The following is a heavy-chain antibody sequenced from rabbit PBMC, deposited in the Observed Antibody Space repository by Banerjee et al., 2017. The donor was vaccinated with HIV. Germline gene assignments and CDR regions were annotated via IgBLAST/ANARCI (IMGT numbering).Heavy chain of an antibody. V-gene: IGHV1S45*01. D-gene: IGHD1-1*01. Sequence: QEQLVESGGGLVQPGASLALTCTASGFSFSSSYDMCWVRQAPGKALEWIGCIYTGNRKNYYASWAKGRCTISRENDQNTVLLQMTSLTAADTATYFCARDTSSSFSSYGMDLWGPGTLVTVS. J-gene: IGHJ6*01. CDR1: GFSFSSSYD. CDR3: ARDTSSSFSSYGMDL. CDR2: IYTGNRKN.